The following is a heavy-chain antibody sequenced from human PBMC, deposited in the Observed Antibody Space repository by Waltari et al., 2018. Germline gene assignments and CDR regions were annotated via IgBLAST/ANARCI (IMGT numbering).Heavy chain of an antibody. Sequence: EVQLVESGGGLVKPGGSMRLSCAASGFTFSSYSMSWVRQAPGKGLGWVSAISSSSSYIYYEDSGKGRFTISRDNAKNSLYLQMNSLRADDTAVYYWARDLRPQGVVTAIWGQGTLVTVSS. CDR1: GFTFSSYS. CDR2: ISSSSSYI. V-gene: IGHV3-21*01. D-gene: IGHD2-21*02. J-gene: IGHJ4*02. CDR3: ARDLRPQGVVTAI.